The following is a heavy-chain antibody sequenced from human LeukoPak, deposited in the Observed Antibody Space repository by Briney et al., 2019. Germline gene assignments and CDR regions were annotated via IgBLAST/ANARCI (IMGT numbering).Heavy chain of an antibody. CDR3: ARGPSLGYCGGGSCYTDYYGMDV. D-gene: IGHD2-15*01. CDR2: IYYSGST. CDR1: GGSISSYY. V-gene: IGHV4-59*12. J-gene: IGHJ6*02. Sequence: SETLSLTCTVSGGSISSYYWSWIRQPPGKGLEWIGYIYYSGSTNYNPSLKSRVTISVDNSKNQFSLKLSSVTAADTAVYYCARGPSLGYCGGGSCYTDYYGMDVWGQGTTVTVSS.